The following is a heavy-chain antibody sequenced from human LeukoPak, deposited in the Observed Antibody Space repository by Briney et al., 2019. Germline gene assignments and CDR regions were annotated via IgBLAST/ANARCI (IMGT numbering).Heavy chain of an antibody. J-gene: IGHJ4*02. CDR1: GGTFSSYA. CDR3: ARGVVPAARGVFDY. D-gene: IGHD2-2*01. Sequence: SVKISCKGSGGTFSSYAYSWVRQAPGQELEWMVGIIPIFGTANYAQKFQGRVTITADKSTSTAYMELSSLRSEDTAVYYCARGVVPAARGVFDYWGQGTLVTVSS. V-gene: IGHV1-69*06. CDR2: IIPIFGTA.